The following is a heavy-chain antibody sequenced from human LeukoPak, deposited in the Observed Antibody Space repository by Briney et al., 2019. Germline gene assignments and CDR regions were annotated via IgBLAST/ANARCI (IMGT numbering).Heavy chain of an antibody. J-gene: IGHJ6*02. CDR2: IKQDGSEK. CDR1: GFTFSSYW. CDR3: AREEHYDFWSGHYYCYGMDV. D-gene: IGHD3-3*01. Sequence: GGSLRLSCAASGFTFSSYWMSWVRQAPGKGLEWVANIKQDGSEKYYVDSVKGRFTISRDNAKNSLYLQMNSLRAEDTAVYYCAREEHYDFWSGHYYCYGMDVWGQGTTVTVSS. V-gene: IGHV3-7*01.